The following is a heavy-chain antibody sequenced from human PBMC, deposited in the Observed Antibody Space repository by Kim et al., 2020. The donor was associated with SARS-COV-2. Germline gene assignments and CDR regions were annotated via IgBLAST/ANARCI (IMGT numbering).Heavy chain of an antibody. CDR2: IVVGSGST. CDR3: AADRAVTSRWDYYYYAMDV. Sequence: SVKVSCKASGFTFTRSAVQWVRQARGQRLEWIGWIVVGSGSTNYAQKFQERVTIIRDMSTSTAYMELSSLRSEDTAVYYCAADRAVTSRWDYYYYAMDVWGQGTTVTVSS. D-gene: IGHD4-17*01. CDR1: GFTFTRSA. V-gene: IGHV1-58*01. J-gene: IGHJ6*02.